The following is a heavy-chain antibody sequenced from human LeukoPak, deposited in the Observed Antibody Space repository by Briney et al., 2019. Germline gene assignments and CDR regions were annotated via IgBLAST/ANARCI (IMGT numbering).Heavy chain of an antibody. D-gene: IGHD1-26*01. V-gene: IGHV4-59*01. Sequence: SETLSLTCTVSGGSISTYDWSWIRQPPGKGLQWIGNIYYSGSTNYNPSLKSRVTISVDTSKNQFSLKLTSVTAADTAVYYCARAVGATQGGHYHYYYMDVWGKGATVTVSS. CDR2: IYYSGST. CDR1: GGSISTYD. CDR3: ARAVGATQGGHYHYYYMDV. J-gene: IGHJ6*03.